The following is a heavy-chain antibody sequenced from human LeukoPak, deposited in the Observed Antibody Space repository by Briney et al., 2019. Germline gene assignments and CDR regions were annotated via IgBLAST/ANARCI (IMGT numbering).Heavy chain of an antibody. Sequence: ASVKVSCKASGYTFTTYDINWVRQATGQGLEWMGWMNPNSGNTGYAQKFQGRVTMPRNTSIRPAYMELSSLKSEATAVYYCASGRRYPRGFDYWGQGALVTASS. J-gene: IGHJ4*02. CDR3: ASGRRYPRGFDY. D-gene: IGHD2-2*02. CDR2: MNPNSGNT. V-gene: IGHV1-8*01. CDR1: GYTFTTYD.